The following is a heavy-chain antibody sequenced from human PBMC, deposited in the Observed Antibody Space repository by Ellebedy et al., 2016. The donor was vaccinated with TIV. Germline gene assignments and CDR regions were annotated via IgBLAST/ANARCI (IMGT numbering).Heavy chain of an antibody. V-gene: IGHV3-43*01. CDR3: AKDIGVGAYDSSGYWDAFDI. CDR1: GFTFADYT. D-gene: IGHD3-22*01. Sequence: GGSLRLSCAASGFTFADYTMHWVRQAPGKGLEWVSLISWDGGSTYYADSVKGRFNISRDNSKNSLYLQMNSLRTEDTALYYCAKDIGVGAYDSSGYWDAFDIWGQGTMVTVSS. CDR2: ISWDGGST. J-gene: IGHJ3*02.